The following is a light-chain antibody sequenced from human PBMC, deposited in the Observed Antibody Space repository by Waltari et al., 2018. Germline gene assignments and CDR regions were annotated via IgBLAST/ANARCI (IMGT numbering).Light chain of an antibody. CDR1: SSYGGGYNL. Sequence: QSALTQPASVSGSPGQSIPIPCTGTSSYGGGYNLVSWYQQHPGKAPKLIIYEGNKWPSGVSHRFSGSKSGNTASLTISGLQAEDEADYYCCSFAGSTTWVFGGGTTLTVL. CDR2: EGN. J-gene: IGLJ3*02. V-gene: IGLV2-23*01. CDR3: CSFAGSTTWV.